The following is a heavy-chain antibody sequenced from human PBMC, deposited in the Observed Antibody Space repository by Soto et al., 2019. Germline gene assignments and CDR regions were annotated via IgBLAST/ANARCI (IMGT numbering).Heavy chain of an antibody. V-gene: IGHV4-59*01. CDR2: IYYGGST. D-gene: IGHD3-10*01. CDR3: ARDRGDYGMDV. Sequence: SETLSLTCTVSGGSISSYYWSWIRQPPGKGLEWIGYIYYGGSTNYNPSLKSRVTISVDTSKNQFSLKLSSVTAADTAVYYCARDRGDYGMDVWGQGTTVTVSS. CDR1: GGSISSYY. J-gene: IGHJ6*02.